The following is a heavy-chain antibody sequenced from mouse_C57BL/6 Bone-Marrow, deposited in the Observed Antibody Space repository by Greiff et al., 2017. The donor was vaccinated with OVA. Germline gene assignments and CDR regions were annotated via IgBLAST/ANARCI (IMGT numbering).Heavy chain of an antibody. J-gene: IGHJ4*01. CDR1: SYTFTDYA. Sequence: QVQLKQSGPELVRPGVSVKISCKGSSYTFTDYAMHWVKQSHAKSLEWIGVISTYYGNTNYNQKFKGKATMTVDKSSSTAYMELARLTSEDSAVYYCARWSYAMDYWGQGTSVTVSS. V-gene: IGHV1-67*01. CDR2: ISTYYGNT. CDR3: ARWSYAMDY.